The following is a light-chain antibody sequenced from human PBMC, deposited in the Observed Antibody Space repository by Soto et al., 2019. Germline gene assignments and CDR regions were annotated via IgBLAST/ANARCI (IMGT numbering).Light chain of an antibody. J-gene: IGLJ2*01. V-gene: IGLV1-40*01. Sequence: QSVLTQPPSVSGAPGQRVTISCTGSSSNIGAGYDVHWYQQLPGTAPKLLIYGNSNRPSGVPDRFSGSKSGTSASLAIPGLQAEEQADYYFQSYDSNLSVVFGGGTKLTVL. CDR3: QSYDSNLSVV. CDR2: GNS. CDR1: SSNIGAGYD.